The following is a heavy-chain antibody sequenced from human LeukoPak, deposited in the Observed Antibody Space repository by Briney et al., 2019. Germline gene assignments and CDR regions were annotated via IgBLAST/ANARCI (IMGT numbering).Heavy chain of an antibody. J-gene: IGHJ4*02. V-gene: IGHV3-23*01. D-gene: IGHD1-26*01. CDR2: ISGSGGST. CDR1: GFTVSSNY. CDR3: AKDRNSEYFDY. Sequence: GGSLRLSCAASGFTVSSNYMSWVRQAPGKGLEWVSAISGSGGSTYYADSVKGRFTISRDNSKNTLYLQMNSLRAEDTAVYYCAKDRNSEYFDYWGQGTLVTVSS.